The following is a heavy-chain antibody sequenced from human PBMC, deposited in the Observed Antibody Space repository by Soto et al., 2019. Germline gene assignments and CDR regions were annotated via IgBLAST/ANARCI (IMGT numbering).Heavy chain of an antibody. V-gene: IGHV4-34*01. Sequence: LSLTCAVYGGSFSGYYWSWIRQPPGKGLEWIGEINHSGSTNYNPSLKSRVTISVDTSKNQFSLKLSSVTAADTAVYYCARGRVAIAVAGTSGSPYYGMDVWGQGTTVTVSS. D-gene: IGHD6-19*01. CDR2: INHSGST. CDR1: GGSFSGYY. J-gene: IGHJ6*02. CDR3: ARGRVAIAVAGTSGSPYYGMDV.